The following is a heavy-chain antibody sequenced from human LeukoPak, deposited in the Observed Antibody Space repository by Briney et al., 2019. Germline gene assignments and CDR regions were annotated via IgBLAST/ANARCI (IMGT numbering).Heavy chain of an antibody. D-gene: IGHD1-26*01. CDR2: ISYDGSNK. Sequence: GGSLRLSCAASGFTFSSYAMHWVRQAPGKGLGWVAVISYDGSNKYYADSVKGRFTISRDNSKNTLYLQMNSLRAEDTAVYYCAGGGGGYSGSYYGYWGQGTLVTVSS. CDR3: AGGGGGYSGSYYGY. CDR1: GFTFSSYA. J-gene: IGHJ4*02. V-gene: IGHV3-30*04.